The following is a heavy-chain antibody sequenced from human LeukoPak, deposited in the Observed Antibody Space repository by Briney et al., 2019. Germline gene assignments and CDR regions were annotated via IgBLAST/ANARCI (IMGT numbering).Heavy chain of an antibody. CDR2: IYYSGST. V-gene: IGHV4-59*01. CDR3: ARAYGYCSSTSCLYYYYGMDV. CDR1: GGSISSYY. D-gene: IGHD2-2*03. J-gene: IGHJ6*02. Sequence: SSETLFLTCTVSGGSISSYYWSWIRQPPGKGLEWIGYIYYSGSTNYNPSLKSRVTISVDTSKNQFSLKLSSVTAADTAVYYCARAYGYCSSTSCLYYYYGMDVWGQGTTVTVSS.